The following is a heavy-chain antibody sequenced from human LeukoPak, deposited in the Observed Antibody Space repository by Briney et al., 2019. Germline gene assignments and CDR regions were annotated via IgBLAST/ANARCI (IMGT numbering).Heavy chain of an antibody. V-gene: IGHV4-59*01. CDR2: IYYSGST. CDR1: GGSISSYY. J-gene: IGHJ3*02. CDR3: TRGCGGDCYSGDDAFDI. D-gene: IGHD2-21*02. Sequence: SETLSLTCTVSGGSISSYYWSWIRQPPGKGLEWIGYIYYSGSTNYNPSLKSRVTISVDTSKNQFSLKLNSVTAADTAVYYCTRGCGGDCYSGDDAFDIWGQGTMVTVSS.